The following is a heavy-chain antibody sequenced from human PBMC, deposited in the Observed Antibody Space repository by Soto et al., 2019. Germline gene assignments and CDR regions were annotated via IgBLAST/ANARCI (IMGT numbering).Heavy chain of an antibody. CDR2: IIPIFGTA. CDR1: GGTFRSYA. V-gene: IGHV1-69*01. D-gene: IGHD4-17*01. Sequence: QVQLVQSGAEVQKPGSSVKVSCKASGGTFRSYAISWVRQAPGQGLEWMGGIIPIFGTANYAQKFQGRVTITADESTSTAYMELSSLRSEDTAVYYCSKNYGDYSRLFGYWGQGTLVTVSS. J-gene: IGHJ4*02. CDR3: SKNYGDYSRLFGY.